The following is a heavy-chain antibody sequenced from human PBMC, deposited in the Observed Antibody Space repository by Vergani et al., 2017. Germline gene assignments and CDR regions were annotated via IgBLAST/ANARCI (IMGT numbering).Heavy chain of an antibody. CDR3: ASAAGGYYYDSARPFDI. Sequence: QVQLVQSGAEVKKPGASVKVSCKASGYTFTGYYMHWVRQAPGQGLEWMGWINPNSGGTNYAQKFQGRVTMTRDTSISKAYMELSRLRSDDTAVYYCASAAGGYYYDSARPFDIWGQGTMVTVSS. CDR1: GYTFTGYY. J-gene: IGHJ3*02. D-gene: IGHD3-22*01. CDR2: INPNSGGT. V-gene: IGHV1-2*02.